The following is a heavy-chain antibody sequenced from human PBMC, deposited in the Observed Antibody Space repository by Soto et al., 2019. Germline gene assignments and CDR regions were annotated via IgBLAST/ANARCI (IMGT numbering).Heavy chain of an antibody. V-gene: IGHV1-69*06. CDR3: ARSGYCGGDCYDFDY. D-gene: IGHD2-21*02. J-gene: IGHJ4*02. Sequence: SVKVSCKASGDTFSSYAISWVRQAPGQGLEWMGGIIPIFGTANYAQKFQGRVTITADKSTSTAYMELSSLRSEDTAVYYCARSGYCGGDCYDFDYWGQGTLVTVSS. CDR2: IIPIFGTA. CDR1: GDTFSSYA.